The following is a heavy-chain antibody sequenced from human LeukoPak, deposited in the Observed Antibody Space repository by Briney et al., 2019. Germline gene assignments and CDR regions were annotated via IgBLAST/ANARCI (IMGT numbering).Heavy chain of an antibody. V-gene: IGHV5-51*01. CDR2: IYPGDSDT. D-gene: IGHD2-15*01. J-gene: IGHJ4*02. CDR3: ARQGFYCSGGSCYSDY. CDR1: GYRFTSYW. Sequence: GASLKISRKGSGYRFTSYWIGWVRKMPGKGLEGMGIIYPGDSDTRYSPSFQGQVTISADKSISTAYLQWSSLKASDTAMYYCARQGFYCSGGSCYSDYWGQGTLVTVSS.